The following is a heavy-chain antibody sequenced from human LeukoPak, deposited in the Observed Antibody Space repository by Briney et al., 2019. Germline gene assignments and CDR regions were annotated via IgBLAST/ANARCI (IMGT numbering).Heavy chain of an antibody. CDR2: ISAYNGNT. D-gene: IGHD3-22*01. Sequence: ASVKVSCKASGYTFTSYGISWVRQAPGQGLEWMGWISAYNGNTNYAQKLQGRVTMTTDTSTSTAYTELRSLRSDDTAVYYCARDIPDYDSSGYYPDYWGQGTLVTVPS. V-gene: IGHV1-18*01. CDR1: GYTFTSYG. J-gene: IGHJ4*02. CDR3: ARDIPDYDSSGYYPDY.